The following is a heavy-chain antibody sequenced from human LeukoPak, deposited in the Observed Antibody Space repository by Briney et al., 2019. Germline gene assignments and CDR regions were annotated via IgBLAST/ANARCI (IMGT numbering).Heavy chain of an antibody. J-gene: IGHJ6*03. D-gene: IGHD4-23*01. CDR2: INWNGGST. CDR3: AGGVGGNSLDSYYYYMDV. Sequence: GGSLRLPCAASGFTFDDYGMSWVRQAPGKGLEWVSGINWNGGSTGYADSVKGRFNISRDNAKNSLYLQMNNLRAEDTALYYCAGGVGGNSLDSYYYYMDVWGKGTTVTVSS. V-gene: IGHV3-20*04. CDR1: GFTFDDYG.